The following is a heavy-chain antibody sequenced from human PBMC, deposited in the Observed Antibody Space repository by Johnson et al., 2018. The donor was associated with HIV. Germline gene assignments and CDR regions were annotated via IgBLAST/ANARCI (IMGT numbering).Heavy chain of an antibody. CDR3: AREADVFDI. V-gene: IGHV3-11*01. Sequence: QMLLVESGGGLVKPGGSLRLSCAASGFTFSDYYMTWIRQAPGKGLEWLSFISSSGDIIRYADSVKGRFTISRDNAKNSLYLQMNSLRAEDTALYYCAREADVFDIWGQGTMVTVSS. J-gene: IGHJ3*02. CDR1: GFTFSDYY. CDR2: ISSSGDII.